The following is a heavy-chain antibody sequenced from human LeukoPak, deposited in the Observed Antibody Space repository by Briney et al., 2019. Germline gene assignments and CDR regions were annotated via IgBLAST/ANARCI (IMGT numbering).Heavy chain of an antibody. CDR2: ISGSGGHT. J-gene: IGHJ2*01. Sequence: GGSLRLSCAASGFTFSSYAMSWVRQAPGKGLEWVSAISGSGGHTYYADSVKGRLTISRDNSKNTLYLQMNSLRAEDTALYYCARVDSSGYYAAYWYFDLWGRGTLVTVSS. CDR1: GFTFSSYA. CDR3: ARVDSSGYYAAYWYFDL. D-gene: IGHD3-22*01. V-gene: IGHV3-23*01.